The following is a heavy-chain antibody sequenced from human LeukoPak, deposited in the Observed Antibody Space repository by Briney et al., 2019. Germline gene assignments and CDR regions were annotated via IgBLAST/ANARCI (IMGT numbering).Heavy chain of an antibody. J-gene: IGHJ6*02. CDR2: IYYSGST. CDR3: ARDTLTGRTYYGMDV. Sequence: PSETLSLTCTVSGGSISSYYWSWIRQPPGKGLEWIGYIYYSGSTNYNPSLKSRVTISVDTSRNQFSLKLSSVTAADTAVYYCARDTLTGRTYYGMDVWGQGTTVTVSS. V-gene: IGHV4-59*01. CDR1: GGSISSYY. D-gene: IGHD1-20*01.